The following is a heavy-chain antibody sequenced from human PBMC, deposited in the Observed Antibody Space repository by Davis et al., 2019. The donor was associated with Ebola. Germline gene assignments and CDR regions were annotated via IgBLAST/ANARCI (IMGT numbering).Heavy chain of an antibody. CDR1: GFTFDDYA. D-gene: IGHD7-27*01. CDR3: AKDVLTGDLAWGGYFDL. J-gene: IGHJ2*01. V-gene: IGHV3-9*01. CDR2: ISWNSGSI. Sequence: GGSLRLSCAASGFTFDDYAMHWVRQAPGKGLEWVSGISWNSGSIGYADSVKGRFTISRDNAKNYLYLQMNSLRSEDTALYYCAKDVLTGDLAWGGYFDLWGRGTLVTVSS.